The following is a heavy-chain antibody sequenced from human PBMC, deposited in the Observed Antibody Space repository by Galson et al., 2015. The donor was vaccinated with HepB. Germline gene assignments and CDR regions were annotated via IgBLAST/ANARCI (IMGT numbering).Heavy chain of an antibody. CDR2: TSGSGGST. Sequence: SLRLSCAASGFTCSSYAMSWVRQAPGKGLEWVSATSGSGGSTYYADSVKGRFTISRDNSKNTLYLQMNSLRAEDTAVYYCAKDVIVVVPVALDYWGQGTLVTVSS. CDR3: AKDVIVVVPVALDY. J-gene: IGHJ4*02. D-gene: IGHD2-2*01. V-gene: IGHV3-23*01. CDR1: GFTCSSYA.